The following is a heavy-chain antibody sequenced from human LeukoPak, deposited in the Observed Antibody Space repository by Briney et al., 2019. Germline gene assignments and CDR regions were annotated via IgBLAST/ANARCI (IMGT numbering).Heavy chain of an antibody. D-gene: IGHD3-10*01. CDR1: GYTFTGYY. Sequence: ASVKVSCKASGYTFTGYYMHWVRQAPGQGLEWMGWINPNSGGTNYAQKFQGRVTMTRDTSISTAYMELSRLRSDDTAVYYCARSLWFGELSQSFFGYRGQGTLVTVSS. V-gene: IGHV1-2*02. CDR3: ARSLWFGELSQSFFGY. CDR2: INPNSGGT. J-gene: IGHJ4*02.